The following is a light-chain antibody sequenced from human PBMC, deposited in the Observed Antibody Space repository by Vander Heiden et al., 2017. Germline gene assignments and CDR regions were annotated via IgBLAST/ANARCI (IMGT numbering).Light chain of an antibody. CDR3: KQDENPPWT. CDR1: QDISKC. CDR2: DAS. V-gene: IGKV1-33*01. J-gene: IGKJ1*01. Sequence: DIPMTQSPSSLSASVGDRVTITCQAPQDISKCLNWYPQKPGKAPEPLIYDASNLETGVQSRFSGSGSGTDFTLTISSLQPEDIATYYCKQDENPPWTFGQGTKVEIK.